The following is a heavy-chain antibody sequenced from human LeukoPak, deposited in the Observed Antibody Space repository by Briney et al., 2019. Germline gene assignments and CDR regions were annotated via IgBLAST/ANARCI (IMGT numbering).Heavy chain of an antibody. Sequence: GRSLRLSCAGSGYSFDEYAMHWVRQAPGKGLEWVSGINWKSDKIGYADSVKGRFTISRDNSKNSLYLQMNSLRVEDTALYNCAKDRYCTSSSCPIDYWGQGTMVTVSS. V-gene: IGHV3-9*01. D-gene: IGHD2-2*01. CDR2: INWKSDKI. J-gene: IGHJ4*02. CDR3: AKDRYCTSSSCPIDY. CDR1: GYSFDEYA.